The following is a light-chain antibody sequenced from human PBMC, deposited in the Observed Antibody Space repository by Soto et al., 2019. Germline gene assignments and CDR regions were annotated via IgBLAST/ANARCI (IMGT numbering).Light chain of an antibody. J-gene: IGKJ2*01. CDR2: DAS. V-gene: IGKV3-11*01. CDR1: QIVNTY. CDR3: QQRSGWPYT. Sequence: VLTQSPATLSLSPGDRATLSCRASQIVNTYLAWYHQKPGQAPRLLIYDASNRATGIPARFSGSGSGTDFTLTISSVEPADFAVYYCQQRSGWPYTFGQGTKLE.